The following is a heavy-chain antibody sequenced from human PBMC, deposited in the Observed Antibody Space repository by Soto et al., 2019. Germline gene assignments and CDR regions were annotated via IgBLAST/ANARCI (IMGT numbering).Heavy chain of an antibody. CDR3: ARVRPGSSGDDY. D-gene: IGHD6-19*01. V-gene: IGHV1-69*06. CDR2: IIPIFGTP. Sequence: QVQLVQSGAEVKKPGSSVKLSCKASGDTFSNYAISWVRQAPGQGLEWMGVIIPIFGTPNYTHKFQGRVTITADKSTTTTYMELSSLRSEDTAVYYCARVRPGSSGDDYWGQGTLVTVSS. CDR1: GDTFSNYA. J-gene: IGHJ4*02.